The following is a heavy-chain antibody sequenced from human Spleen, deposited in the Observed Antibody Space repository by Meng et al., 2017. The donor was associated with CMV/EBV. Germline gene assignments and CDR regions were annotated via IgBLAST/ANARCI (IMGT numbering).Heavy chain of an antibody. CDR1: GFTFSTYW. CDR2: IKGDGSEQ. Sequence: GESLKISCAASGFTFSTYWMTWVRQAPGRGLEWLATIKGDGSEQYYVDSVKGRFTISRDNAKNSQYLELNSLRGEDTAVYFCGRGLNGQWLFDPWGRGTLVTVSS. D-gene: IGHD6-19*01. J-gene: IGHJ5*02. V-gene: IGHV3-7*03. CDR3: GRGLNGQWLFDP.